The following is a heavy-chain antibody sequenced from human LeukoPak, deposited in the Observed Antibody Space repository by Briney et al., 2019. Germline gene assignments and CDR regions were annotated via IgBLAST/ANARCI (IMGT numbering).Heavy chain of an antibody. CDR1: GYTFTDYY. J-gene: IGHJ4*02. CDR3: ARDYPGIGGDWFYFDY. Sequence: GASVKVSCKASGYTFTDYYMHWVRQAPGQGLEWMGWINPNSDGTNYAQKFQGRVTMTRDTSISTAYMELRSLRSDDTAVYYCARDYPGIGGDWFYFDYWGQGTLVTVSS. CDR2: INPNSDGT. V-gene: IGHV1-2*02. D-gene: IGHD2-21*02.